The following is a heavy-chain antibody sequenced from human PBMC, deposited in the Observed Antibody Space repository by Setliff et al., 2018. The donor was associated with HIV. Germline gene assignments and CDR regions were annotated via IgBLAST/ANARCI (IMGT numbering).Heavy chain of an antibody. CDR3: AWGMTAIPEY. J-gene: IGHJ4*02. CDR2: ISHGGST. V-gene: IGHV4-34*01. Sequence: ETLSLTCAVYGQSFSGYFWSWIRQPPGEGLEWIGEISHGGSTNYNPSLESRVTISVDTSNKQFSLHLSSVTAADTAVYHCAWGMTAIPEYWGQGTLVTVSS. CDR1: GQSFSGYF. D-gene: IGHD2-21*02.